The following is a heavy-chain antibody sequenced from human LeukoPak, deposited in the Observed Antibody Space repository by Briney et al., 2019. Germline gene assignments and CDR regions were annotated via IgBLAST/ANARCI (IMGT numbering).Heavy chain of an antibody. D-gene: IGHD6-13*01. CDR3: ARVAAAGREYFDF. Sequence: GGSLRLSCAASGFTVSSNYMGWVRQAPGKGLEWVSLIYSGGSTFYADSVKGRFTISRDNSKNTLYLQMNSLGAEDTAVYHCARVAAAGREYFDFWGQGTLVTVSS. V-gene: IGHV3-53*01. CDR1: GFTVSSNY. CDR2: IYSGGST. J-gene: IGHJ4*02.